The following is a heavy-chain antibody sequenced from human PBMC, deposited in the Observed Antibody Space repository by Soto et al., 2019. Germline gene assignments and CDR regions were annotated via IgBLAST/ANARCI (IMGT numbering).Heavy chain of an antibody. Sequence: ASVKVSCKASGGTFSSYAISWVRQAPGQGLEWMGGIIPIFGTANYAQKFQGRVTITADESTSTAYMELSSLRSEDTAVYYCARYSGYDSGLDYWGQGTLVTVSS. CDR3: ARYSGYDSGLDY. D-gene: IGHD5-12*01. CDR2: IIPIFGTA. CDR1: GGTFSSYA. J-gene: IGHJ4*02. V-gene: IGHV1-69*13.